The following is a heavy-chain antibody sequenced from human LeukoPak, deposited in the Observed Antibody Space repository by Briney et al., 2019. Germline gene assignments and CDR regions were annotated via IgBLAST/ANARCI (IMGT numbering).Heavy chain of an antibody. CDR3: ARAPHDSSGYQDY. CDR1: GYIFTSYD. D-gene: IGHD3-22*01. Sequence: ASVKVSCKASGYIFTSYDMNWVRQATGQGLEWMGWMNPNSGNTGYAQKFQGRVTMTRNTSISTAYMELSSLRSEDTAVYYCARAPHDSSGYQDYWGQGTLVTVSS. V-gene: IGHV1-8*01. J-gene: IGHJ4*02. CDR2: MNPNSGNT.